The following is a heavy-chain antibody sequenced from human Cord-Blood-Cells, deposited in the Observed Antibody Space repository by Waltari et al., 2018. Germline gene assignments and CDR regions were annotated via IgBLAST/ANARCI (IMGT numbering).Heavy chain of an antibody. J-gene: IGHJ3*02. CDR3: AKSPRIAVAGTDAFDI. CDR1: VVSFCVVA. CDR2: ISGSGGST. V-gene: IGHV3-23*04. D-gene: IGHD6-19*01. Sequence: VRLVESGVCWVHGCWVLSGGVCCGVVSFCVVAIVGVCQAGGKGLEWVSAISGSGGSTYYADSVKGRFTISRDNSKNTLYLQMNSLRAEDTAVYYCAKSPRIAVAGTDAFDIWGQGTMVTVSS.